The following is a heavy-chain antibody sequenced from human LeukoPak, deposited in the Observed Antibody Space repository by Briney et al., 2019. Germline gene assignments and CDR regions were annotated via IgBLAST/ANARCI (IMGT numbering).Heavy chain of an antibody. CDR2: ISAYNGNT. CDR3: ARDGGFVCSSTSCYPPGWFAP. J-gene: IGHJ5*02. V-gene: IGHV1-18*01. D-gene: IGHD2-2*01. CDR1: GYTFTSYG. Sequence: GASVKVSCKASGYTFTSYGISWVRQAPGQGLEWMGWISAYNGNTNYAQKLQGRVTMTTDTSTSTAYMELRSLRSDDTAVYYWARDGGFVCSSTSCYPPGWFAPWGQGTLVTVSS.